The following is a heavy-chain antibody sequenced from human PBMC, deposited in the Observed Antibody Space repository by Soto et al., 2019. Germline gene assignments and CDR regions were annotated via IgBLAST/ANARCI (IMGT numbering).Heavy chain of an antibody. CDR1: GYTFTSYD. J-gene: IGHJ6*02. CDR3: ARRVYEQLAPDEYYYYGMDV. CDR2: MNPNSGNT. D-gene: IGHD6-6*01. Sequence: RASVKVSCKASGYTFTSYDINWVRQATGQGLEWMGWMNPNSGNTGYAQKFQGRVTMTRNTSISTAYMELSSLRSEDTAVYYCARRVYEQLAPDEYYYYGMDVWGQGTTVTVSS. V-gene: IGHV1-8*01.